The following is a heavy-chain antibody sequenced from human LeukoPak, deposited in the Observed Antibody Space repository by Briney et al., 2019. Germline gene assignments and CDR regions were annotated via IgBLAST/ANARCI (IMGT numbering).Heavy chain of an antibody. CDR1: GGSLRSYF. Sequence: SETLSLTCTVSGGSLRSYFWSWIRPPPGKGLEWIGYIYSSGSTNYNPSLKMQVTISVDTSKDQFSLKLSSVSAADTAVYYCAWVVTLFDYYYYMDVWGKGTTVTVSS. CDR2: IYSSGST. V-gene: IGHV4-59*01. D-gene: IGHD4-23*01. J-gene: IGHJ6*03. CDR3: AWVVTLFDYYYYMDV.